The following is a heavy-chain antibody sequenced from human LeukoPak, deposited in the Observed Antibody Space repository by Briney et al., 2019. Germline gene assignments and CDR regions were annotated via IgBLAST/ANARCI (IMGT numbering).Heavy chain of an antibody. CDR3: ARARRDSSGYYYYYYMDV. CDR2: IYSGGST. V-gene: IGHV3-53*01. D-gene: IGHD3-22*01. CDR1: GFTVSSNC. J-gene: IGHJ6*03. Sequence: GGSLRLSCAASGFTVSSNCMSWVRQAPGKGLKWVSVIYSGGSTYYADSVKGRFTISRDNSKNTLYLQMNSLRAEDTAVYYCARARRDSSGYYYYYYMDVWGKGTTVTVSS.